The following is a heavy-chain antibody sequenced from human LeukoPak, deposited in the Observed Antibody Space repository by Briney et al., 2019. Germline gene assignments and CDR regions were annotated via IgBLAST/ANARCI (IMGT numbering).Heavy chain of an antibody. CDR1: AGTLTSHA. CDR2: ITPLFGPA. J-gene: IGHJ4*02. V-gene: IGHV1-69*05. Sequence: ASVKVSCTASAGTLTSHAFSWVRQAPGEGFEWMGGITPLFGPAIYAQNFQGRVTITTDESTSTGYMELRSLRSEDTAVYYCVRGEGTSPIYYWGQGTLVTVSS. D-gene: IGHD3-10*01. CDR3: VRGEGTSPIYY.